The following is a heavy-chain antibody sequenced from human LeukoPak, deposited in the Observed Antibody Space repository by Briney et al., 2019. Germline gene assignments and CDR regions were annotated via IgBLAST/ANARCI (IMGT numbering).Heavy chain of an antibody. Sequence: ASVKVSCKASGGTFSSYAISWVRQAPGQGLEWMGRIIPILGIANYAQKLQGRVTMTTDTSTSTAYMELRSLRSDDTAVYYCARDSDRYCSSTSCYTPFDYWGQGTLVTVSS. CDR2: IIPILGIA. CDR3: ARDSDRYCSSTSCYTPFDY. CDR1: GGTFSSYA. V-gene: IGHV1-69*04. D-gene: IGHD2-2*02. J-gene: IGHJ4*02.